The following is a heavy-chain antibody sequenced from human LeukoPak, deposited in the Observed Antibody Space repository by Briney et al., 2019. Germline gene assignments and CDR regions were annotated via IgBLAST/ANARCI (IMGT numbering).Heavy chain of an antibody. CDR1: GYTFANYG. CDR3: ARDSSSKYYYYYGMDV. CDR2: INPSGGST. Sequence: ASVKVSCRASGYTFANYGISWVRQAPGQGLEWMGIINPSGGSTSYAQKFQGRVTMTRDTSTSTVYMELSSLRSEDTAVYYCARDSSSKYYYYYGMDVWGQGTTVTVSS. J-gene: IGHJ6*02. D-gene: IGHD6-13*01. V-gene: IGHV1-46*01.